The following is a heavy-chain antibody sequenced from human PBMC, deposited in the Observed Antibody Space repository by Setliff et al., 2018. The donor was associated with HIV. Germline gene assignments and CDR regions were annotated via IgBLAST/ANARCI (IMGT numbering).Heavy chain of an antibody. D-gene: IGHD4-17*01. CDR1: GDTFTSHD. CDR3: ARVIDYGVLYWSYYMDV. J-gene: IGHJ6*03. CDR2: IRADTGDT. V-gene: IGHV1-18*01. Sequence: ASVKVSCKASGDTFTSHDTNWVRQAPGQGLEWMGWIRADTGDTNYPQKLQGRVTMTTDTSTSTAYMELRSLRSDDTAVYYCARVIDYGVLYWSYYMDVWGKGTTVTVSS.